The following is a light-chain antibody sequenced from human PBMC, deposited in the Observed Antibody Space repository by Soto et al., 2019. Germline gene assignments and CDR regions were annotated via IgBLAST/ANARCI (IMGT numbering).Light chain of an antibody. V-gene: IGKV3-15*01. J-gene: IGKJ1*01. CDR1: QGVSRK. CDR2: GAS. CDR3: QQYHNWPT. Sequence: DIVMTQSPATLSVAPGERVTFSCRASQGVSRKLAWYQHKPGQAPRLLISGASTGATGIPARFSGSGSGTEFTLTISSLQSEDFAIYVCQQYHNWPTFGQGTKVDI.